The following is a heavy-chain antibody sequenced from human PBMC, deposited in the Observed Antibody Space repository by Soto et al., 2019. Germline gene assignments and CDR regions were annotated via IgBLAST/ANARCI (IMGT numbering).Heavy chain of an antibody. V-gene: IGHV4-59*01. CDR3: ARMEGPDWGRGGMDV. CDR1: GGSISSYY. D-gene: IGHD7-27*01. Sequence: SETLSLTCTVSGGSISSYYWSLIRQPPGKGLEWIGYIYYSGSTNYNPSLKSRVTISVDTSKNQFSLKLSSVTAADTAVYYCARMEGPDWGRGGMDVWGQGTTVTVSS. CDR2: IYYSGST. J-gene: IGHJ6*02.